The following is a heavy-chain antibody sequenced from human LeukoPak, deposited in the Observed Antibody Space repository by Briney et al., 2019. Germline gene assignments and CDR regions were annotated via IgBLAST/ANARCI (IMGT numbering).Heavy chain of an antibody. D-gene: IGHD2-2*01. CDR1: GFTFSTYE. Sequence: GGPLRLSCAASGFTFSTYEMHWVRQAPGKGLEWVAVISHDGNDQYYADSVKGRFTISRDNSKNALYLQMNSLRLEDTAVYYCARDRDCSRTSCFNAFDVWGQGTMAIVSS. J-gene: IGHJ3*01. CDR2: ISHDGNDQ. CDR3: ARDRDCSRTSCFNAFDV. V-gene: IGHV3-30*04.